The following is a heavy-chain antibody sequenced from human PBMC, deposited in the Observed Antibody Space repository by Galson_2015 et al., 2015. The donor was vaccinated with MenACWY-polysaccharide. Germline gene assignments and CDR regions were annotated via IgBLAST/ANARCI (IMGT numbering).Heavy chain of an antibody. Sequence: SLRLSCAASGFTFKNYWMTWIRQAPGKGLEWVATIKQSGSEKYYVDSVEGRFTVSRDNAKNSLYLQMNSLRAEDTAVYYCARARSWSGFFAFDFWGQGTMVTVSS. CDR3: ARARSWSGFFAFDF. V-gene: IGHV3-7*01. CDR2: IKQSGSEK. D-gene: IGHD3-3*01. CDR1: GFTFKNYW. J-gene: IGHJ3*01.